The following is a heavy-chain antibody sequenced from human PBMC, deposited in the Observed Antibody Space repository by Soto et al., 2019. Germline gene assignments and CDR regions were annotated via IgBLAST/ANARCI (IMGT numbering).Heavy chain of an antibody. D-gene: IGHD1-20*01. CDR2: IIPMFGTT. CDR3: ARDPSKVNWNDWGTFDI. CDR1: GATFSTYA. Sequence: QVQLVQSGAEVKKPGSSVKVSCKASGATFSTYAITWVRQAPGQGLEWMGGIIPMFGTTNYAQKFQGRVTITADKSTSTAYMELSSLRSEDTAVYFCARDPSKVNWNDWGTFDIWGQGTMVTVSS. J-gene: IGHJ3*02. V-gene: IGHV1-69*06.